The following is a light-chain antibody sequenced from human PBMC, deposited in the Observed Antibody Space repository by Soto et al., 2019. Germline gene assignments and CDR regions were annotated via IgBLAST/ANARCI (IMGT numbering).Light chain of an antibody. CDR3: CSYGDSPTRV. CDR2: EDS. Sequence: QSVLTQPASVSGSPGQSITISCTGTSSDVGTYNLVSWYQLHPGKAPNLIIYEDSQRPSGVSTRFSGSRSGNTASLTVSGLQVEDEADYYCCSYGDSPTRVFGGGTQLTV. V-gene: IGLV2-23*01. J-gene: IGLJ2*01. CDR1: SSDVGTYNL.